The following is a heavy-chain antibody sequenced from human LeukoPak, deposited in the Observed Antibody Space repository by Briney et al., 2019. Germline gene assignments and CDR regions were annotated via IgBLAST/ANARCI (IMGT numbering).Heavy chain of an antibody. CDR2: ISYGGSNK. J-gene: IGHJ3*02. V-gene: IGHV3-30*04. CDR1: GFTFSSYA. D-gene: IGHD6-19*01. CDR3: ARAPYSSGWFSTWGAFDI. Sequence: GGSLRFSCAASGFTFSSYAMHWVRQAPGKGLEWVAVISYGGSNKYYADSVKGRFTISRDNSKNTLYLQMNSLRAEDTAVYYCARAPYSSGWFSTWGAFDIWGQGTMVTVSS.